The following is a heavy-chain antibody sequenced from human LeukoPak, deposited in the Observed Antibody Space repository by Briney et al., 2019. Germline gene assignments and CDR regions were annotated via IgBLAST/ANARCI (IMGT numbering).Heavy chain of an antibody. CDR2: MYHSGST. CDR3: ASNDDYGDYVPRDY. V-gene: IGHV4-38-2*02. Sequence: SETLSLTCTVSGYSISSGHYWGWIRQPPGKGLEWIGSMYHSGSTYCNPPLKSRVTISEDTSKNQFSLKLRSVTAADTAVYYCASNDDYGDYVPRDYWGQGTLVTVSS. D-gene: IGHD4-17*01. CDR1: GYSISSGHY. J-gene: IGHJ4*02.